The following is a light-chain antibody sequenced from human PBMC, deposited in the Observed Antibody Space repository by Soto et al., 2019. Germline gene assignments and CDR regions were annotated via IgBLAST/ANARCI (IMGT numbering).Light chain of an antibody. J-gene: IGKJ1*01. CDR1: QSVSSN. Sequence: EIVMTQSPATLSVSPGERATLSCRASQSVSSNLAWYQQKPGQAPRLLIYGASTRDTGIPARFSGSGSGTELTLTVSSLQSEDFAVYYCQQYNNWPPRGTFGQGTKVEIK. CDR2: GAS. CDR3: QQYNNWPPRGT. V-gene: IGKV3-15*01.